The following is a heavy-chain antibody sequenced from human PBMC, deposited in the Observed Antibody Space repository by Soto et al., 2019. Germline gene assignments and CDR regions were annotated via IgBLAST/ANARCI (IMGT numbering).Heavy chain of an antibody. D-gene: IGHD3-22*01. CDR2: IETKTDGGTT. Sequence: PGGSLRLSCAASGFTLSNAWMSWVRQAPGKGLEWVGRIETKTDGGTTDYAASVKGRFTISRDDSKNTLYLQMSSLKTEDTALYYCTTDLEDYYDSNGYYLYVFDIWGQGTMVTVSS. V-gene: IGHV3-15*04. J-gene: IGHJ3*02. CDR3: TTDLEDYYDSNGYYLYVFDI. CDR1: GFTLSNAW.